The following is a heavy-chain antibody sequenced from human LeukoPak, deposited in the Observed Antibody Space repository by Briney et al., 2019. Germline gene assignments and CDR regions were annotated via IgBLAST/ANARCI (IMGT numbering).Heavy chain of an antibody. J-gene: IGHJ4*02. CDR1: GFTFSNYA. Sequence: PGGSLRLSCAASGFTFSNYAMAWVRQAPGKGLEWVSTIGAPGGGAFYADSVKGRFAISRDDSNNTLYLQMSSLRAEDTALYYCAKARSVDCTSTLDHWGQGALVTVSS. CDR2: IGAPGGGA. CDR3: AKARSVDCTSTLDH. V-gene: IGHV3-23*01. D-gene: IGHD2-21*01.